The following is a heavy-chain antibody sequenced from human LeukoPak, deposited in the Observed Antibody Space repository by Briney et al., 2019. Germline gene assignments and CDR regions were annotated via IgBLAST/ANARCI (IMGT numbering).Heavy chain of an antibody. Sequence: SETRSLTCTVSGGSISSGDYYWSWIRQPPGKGLEWIGYIYYSGSTYYNPSLKSRVTISVDTSKNQFSLKLSSVTAADTAVYYCARGDSPYAFDIWGQGTMVTVSS. D-gene: IGHD3-22*01. J-gene: IGHJ3*02. V-gene: IGHV4-30-4*01. CDR2: IYYSGST. CDR1: GGSISSGDYY. CDR3: ARGDSPYAFDI.